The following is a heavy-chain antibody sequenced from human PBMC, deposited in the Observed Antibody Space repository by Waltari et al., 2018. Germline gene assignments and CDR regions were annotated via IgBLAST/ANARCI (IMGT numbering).Heavy chain of an antibody. J-gene: IGHJ1*01. Sequence: QVQLVQSGAEVKKPGASVKVSCKASGYTFTSYDINWVRQATGQGLEWMGWMNPNSGNTGYAQKFQGRVTMTRDTSISTAYMELSRLRSDDTAVYYCARGDGVAAEYFQHWGQGTLVTVSS. CDR1: GYTFTSYD. V-gene: IGHV1-8*01. CDR2: MNPNSGNT. D-gene: IGHD5-12*01. CDR3: ARGDGVAAEYFQH.